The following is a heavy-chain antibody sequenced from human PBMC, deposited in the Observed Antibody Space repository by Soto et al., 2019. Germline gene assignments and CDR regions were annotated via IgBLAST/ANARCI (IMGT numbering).Heavy chain of an antibody. J-gene: IGHJ5*02. CDR3: ASGGDWFDP. Sequence: SETLSLTCNVSGGSISNYYWTWVRQSPEKGLEWIGYMYYNGNINYNPSLKSRVTISIDTSKNQFSLTLKSVTAADTAVYYCASGGDWFDPWGQGVLVTVSS. V-gene: IGHV4-59*01. D-gene: IGHD3-16*01. CDR1: GGSISNYY. CDR2: MYYNGNI.